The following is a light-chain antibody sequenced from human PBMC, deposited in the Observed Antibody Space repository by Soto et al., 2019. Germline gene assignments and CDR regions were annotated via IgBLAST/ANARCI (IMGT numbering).Light chain of an antibody. Sequence: SYELTQPPSVSVSPGQTASITCSGDRLGDKYPCWYQQKPGQSPVLVIYQDTKRPSGIPERFSGSNSGNTATLTISGTQAMGEDDYSCQAWDSSTVLFGGGTKLPVL. CDR1: RLGDKY. CDR2: QDT. J-gene: IGLJ2*01. CDR3: QAWDSSTVL. V-gene: IGLV3-1*01.